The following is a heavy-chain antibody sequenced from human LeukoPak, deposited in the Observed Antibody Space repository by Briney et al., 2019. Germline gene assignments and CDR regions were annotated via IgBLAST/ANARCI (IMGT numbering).Heavy chain of an antibody. CDR1: GYTFTSYG. CDR2: ISAYNGNT. D-gene: IGHD2-15*01. V-gene: IGHV1-18*01. Sequence: GASVKVSCKASGYTFTSYGISWVRQAPGQGLEWMGWISAYNGNTNYAQKLQGRVTMTTDTSTSTAYMELRSLRSDDTAVYYCARDVVVVAATVYNWFDPWGQGTLVTVSS. CDR3: ARDVVVVAATVYNWFDP. J-gene: IGHJ5*02.